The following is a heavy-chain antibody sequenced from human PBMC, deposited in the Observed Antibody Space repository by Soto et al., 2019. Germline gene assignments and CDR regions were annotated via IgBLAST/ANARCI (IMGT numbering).Heavy chain of an antibody. Sequence: PSETLSLTCTVSGGSISSGEYYWTWIRQPPGKGLEWIGEIYHSGSTNYNPSLKSRVTISVDKSKNQFSLKLSSVTAADTAVYYCARVLQGAEGFGDPTFDYWGQGTLVTVSS. CDR2: IYHSGST. CDR1: GGSISSGEYY. CDR3: ARVLQGAEGFGDPTFDY. J-gene: IGHJ4*02. D-gene: IGHD3-10*01. V-gene: IGHV4-39*07.